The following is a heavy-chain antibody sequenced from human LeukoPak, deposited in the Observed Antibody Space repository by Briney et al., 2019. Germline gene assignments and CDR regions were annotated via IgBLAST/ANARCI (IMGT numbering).Heavy chain of an antibody. CDR1: GGSVSSYY. J-gene: IGHJ4*02. CDR3: ARGYSSDN. D-gene: IGHD2-21*01. CDR2: IYSGGNT. V-gene: IGHV3-66*01. Sequence: ETLSLTCTVSGGSVSSYYMSWVRQAPGKGLEWVSVIYSGGNTYYADSVKGRFTISRDNSKNTLNLQMNSLRAEDAAVYYCARGYSSDNWGQGTLVTVSS.